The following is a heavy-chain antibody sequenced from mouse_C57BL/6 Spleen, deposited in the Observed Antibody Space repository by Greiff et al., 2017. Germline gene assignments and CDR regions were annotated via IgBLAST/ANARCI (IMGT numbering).Heavy chain of an antibody. V-gene: IGHV1-81*01. J-gene: IGHJ3*01. CDR1: GYTFTSYG. CDR2: IYPRSGNT. D-gene: IGHD3-2*02. Sequence: QVQLQQSGAELARPGASVKLSCKASGYTFTSYGISWVKQRTGQGLEWIGEIYPRSGNTYYNEKFKGKATLTADKSSSTAYMELRSLTSEDSAVYFCARRSSDLDSSGYENWGQGTLVTVSA. CDR3: ARRSSDLDSSGYEN.